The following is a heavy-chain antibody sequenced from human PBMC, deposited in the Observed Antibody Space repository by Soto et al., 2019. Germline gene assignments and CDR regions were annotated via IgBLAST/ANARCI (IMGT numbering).Heavy chain of an antibody. J-gene: IGHJ5*02. D-gene: IGHD4-4*01. Sequence: QVQLQESGPGLVKPSETLSLTCTVSGGSISSYYWSWIRQPPGKGLEWIGYIYYSGSTNYNPSLNSRVTISVDTSKNHFSLKLSSVTAADTAVYYCARGHDYSNYFNWFDPWGQGTLVTVSS. CDR1: GGSISSYY. CDR2: IYYSGST. V-gene: IGHV4-59*01. CDR3: ARGHDYSNYFNWFDP.